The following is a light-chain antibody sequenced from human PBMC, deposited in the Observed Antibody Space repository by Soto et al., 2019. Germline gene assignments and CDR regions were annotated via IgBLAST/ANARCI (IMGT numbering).Light chain of an antibody. CDR1: SSNIGSNF. Sequence: QSVLTQPPSASGTPGQRVTISCSGSSSNIGSNFVYWYQQFPGTAPKLLIYRNNQRPSGVPDRFSGSKSGTSASLAISGLPSEDEADYYCQAYDYSLTASVFGGGTKLTVL. V-gene: IGLV1-47*01. CDR2: RNN. J-gene: IGLJ3*02. CDR3: QAYDYSLTASV.